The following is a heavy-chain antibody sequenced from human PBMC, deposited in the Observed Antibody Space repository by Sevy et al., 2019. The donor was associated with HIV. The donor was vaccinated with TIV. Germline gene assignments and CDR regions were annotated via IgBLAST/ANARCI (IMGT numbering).Heavy chain of an antibody. J-gene: IGHJ4*02. CDR3: ARGRGTVTFNFDY. CDR2: ISSSSSYI. CDR1: GFTFSSYS. Sequence: GGSLRLSCAASGFTFSSYSMNWVRQAPGKGLEWVSSISSSSSYIYYADSVKGRFTISRDNAKNSLYLQMNSLRADDTAVYYCARGRGTVTFNFDYWGQGTLVTVSS. D-gene: IGHD4-17*01. V-gene: IGHV3-21*01.